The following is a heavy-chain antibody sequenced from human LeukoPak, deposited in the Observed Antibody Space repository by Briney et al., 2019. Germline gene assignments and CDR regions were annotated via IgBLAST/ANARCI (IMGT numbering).Heavy chain of an antibody. V-gene: IGHV3-23*01. CDR1: GFIFNNYG. CDR2: ISNDGGGT. CDR3: AKGSSGYFFDL. Sequence: GGSLRLSCAASGFIFNNYGLVWVRQAPGKGLEWVSAISNDGGGTTYADFVKGRFSVSRDNSKNTLFLQMNSLRAEDTALYYCAKGSSGYFFDLWGQGTLVIVSS. D-gene: IGHD3-22*01. J-gene: IGHJ4*02.